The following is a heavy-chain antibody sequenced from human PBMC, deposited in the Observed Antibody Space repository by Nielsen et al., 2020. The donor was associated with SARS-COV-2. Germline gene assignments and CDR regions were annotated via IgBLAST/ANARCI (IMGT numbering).Heavy chain of an antibody. CDR3: ARVGYSSSWAKRYYYYYYGMDV. J-gene: IGHJ6*02. V-gene: IGHV3-48*04. CDR2: ISSSGSTI. D-gene: IGHD6-13*01. Sequence: GESLKISCAASGFTFSSYGMHWVRQAPGKGLEWVSYISSSGSTIYYADSVKGRFTISRDNAKNSLYLQMNSLRAEDTAVYYCARVGYSSSWAKRYYYYYYGMDVWGQVTTVTVSS. CDR1: GFTFSSYG.